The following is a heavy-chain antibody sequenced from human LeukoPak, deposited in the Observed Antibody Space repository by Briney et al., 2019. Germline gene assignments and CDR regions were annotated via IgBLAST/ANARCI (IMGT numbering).Heavy chain of an antibody. V-gene: IGHV3-23*01. CDR1: GFTFSSYA. D-gene: IGHD2-8*02. J-gene: IGHJ4*02. CDR3: AKFRGRTGYYFDY. Sequence: HPGGSLRLSCAASGFTFSSYAMSWVRQAPGKGLEWVSAISGSGGSTYYADSVKGRFTISRDNSKNTLYLQMNSLRAEDTAVYYCAKFRGRTGYYFDYWGQGTLVTVSS. CDR2: ISGSGGST.